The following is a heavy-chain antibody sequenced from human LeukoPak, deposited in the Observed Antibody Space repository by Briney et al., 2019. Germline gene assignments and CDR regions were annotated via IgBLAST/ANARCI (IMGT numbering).Heavy chain of an antibody. CDR3: ANLANARYFDY. CDR2: ISSGNPSST. CDR1: GFTFSDHY. Sequence: GGSLRLSCAASGFTFSDHYMSWIRPAPGKRLEWLSCISSGNPSSTYYADSVKGRFTLSRDKARNSLYLQMNSLRAEDTAVYYCANLANARYFDYWGQGTLVTVSS. V-gene: IGHV3-11*01. J-gene: IGHJ4*02.